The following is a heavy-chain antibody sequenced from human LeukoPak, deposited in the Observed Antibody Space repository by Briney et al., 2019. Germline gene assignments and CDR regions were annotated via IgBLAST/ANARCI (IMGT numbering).Heavy chain of an antibody. CDR2: VYTGDSDT. D-gene: IGHD6-13*01. V-gene: IGHV5-51*01. CDR1: GYRFTSYW. CDR3: ARRDSSNWYFDY. J-gene: IGHJ4*02. Sequence: GESLKISCKGSGYRFTSYWIGWVRQMPGKGLEWMGIVYTGDSDTTYSPTFQGQVTISVDKFISTAYLQWSRLKASDTATYYCARRDSSNWYFDYWGQGTLVTVSS.